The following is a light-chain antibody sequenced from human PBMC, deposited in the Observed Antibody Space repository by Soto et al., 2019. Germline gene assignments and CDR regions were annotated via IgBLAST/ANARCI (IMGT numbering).Light chain of an antibody. CDR2: GTP. CDR3: QQYGSSLFT. CDR1: QSVSSKY. Sequence: EMVLTQSPGTLSLSPGARATLSCSASQSVSSKYLASSQQKPVQAHRVLIYGTPIRASVVPERFSGCGSGTDFTLTITRLEPEDWAVYYCQQYGSSLFTVGPGTKVDCK. J-gene: IGKJ3*01. V-gene: IGKV3-20*01.